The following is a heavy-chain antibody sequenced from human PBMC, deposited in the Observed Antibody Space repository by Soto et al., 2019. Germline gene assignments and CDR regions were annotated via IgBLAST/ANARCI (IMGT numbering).Heavy chain of an antibody. J-gene: IGHJ4*02. CDR2: ISYDGNNK. CDR1: GFTYSTYT. CDR3: ARDSDCISTSCYEGPEYYFDY. V-gene: IGHV3-30-3*01. Sequence: PGGSLRLSCAASGFTYSTYTMHWVRQAPGKGLEWVAVISYDGNNKFYADSVKGRFTISRDNSKNTLYLHMNSLRAEDTAVCYCARDSDCISTSCYEGPEYYFDYWGQGTLVTVSS. D-gene: IGHD2-2*01.